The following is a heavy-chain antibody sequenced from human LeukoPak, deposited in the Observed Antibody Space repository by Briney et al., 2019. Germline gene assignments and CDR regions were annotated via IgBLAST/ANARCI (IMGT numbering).Heavy chain of an antibody. CDR2: IIPIFGTA. CDR1: GGTFSSYA. V-gene: IGHV1-69*05. D-gene: IGHD4-11*01. Sequence: SVKVSCKASGGTFSSYAISWVRQAPGQGLEWMGRIIPIFGTANYAQKFQGRVTITTDESTSTAYMELSSLRSEDTAVYYCARDRRVPTDDYSNYASVFDYWGQGTLVIVSS. CDR3: ARDRRVPTDDYSNYASVFDY. J-gene: IGHJ4*02.